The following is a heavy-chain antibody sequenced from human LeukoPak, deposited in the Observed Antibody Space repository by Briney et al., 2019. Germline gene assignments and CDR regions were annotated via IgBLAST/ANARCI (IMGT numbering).Heavy chain of an antibody. Sequence: GGSLRLSCAASGFTFSSYWMSWVRQAPGKGLEWVANIKQDGSEKYYVDSVKGRFTISRDNAKNSLYLQMNSLRAEDTAVYYCARDVSGYDFWSGDSYGMDVWGQGTTVTVSS. CDR3: ARDVSGYDFWSGDSYGMDV. D-gene: IGHD3-3*01. V-gene: IGHV3-7*01. CDR2: IKQDGSEK. CDR1: GFTFSSYW. J-gene: IGHJ6*02.